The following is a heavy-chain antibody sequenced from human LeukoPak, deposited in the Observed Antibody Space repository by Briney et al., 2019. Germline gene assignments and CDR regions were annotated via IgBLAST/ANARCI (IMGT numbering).Heavy chain of an antibody. Sequence: GASVKVSCKASGYAFTSYYMHWVQQAPGQGLEWMGIINPSGGSTSYAQTFQGRVTMTRDTSTSTVYMELSSLKSEDTAMYYCARGDDYGGNPDYWGQGTLVTVSS. CDR1: GYAFTSYY. CDR2: INPSGGST. J-gene: IGHJ4*02. D-gene: IGHD4-17*01. V-gene: IGHV1-46*01. CDR3: ARGDDYGGNPDY.